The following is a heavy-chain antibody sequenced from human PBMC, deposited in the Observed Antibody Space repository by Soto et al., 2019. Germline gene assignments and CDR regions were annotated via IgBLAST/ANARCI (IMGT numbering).Heavy chain of an antibody. CDR3: ARGSLISGYAY. J-gene: IGHJ4*02. CDR1: GGSISSGDYY. Sequence: QVQLQESGPGLVKPSQTLSLTCTVSGGSISSGDYYWSWIRQPPGKGLEWIGYINYSGSTYYNPSLKRRVTISDVTSKSQVALKLSSVTAADTAVYYCARGSLISGYAYRGQGTLVTVSS. D-gene: IGHD3-22*01. CDR2: INYSGST. V-gene: IGHV4-30-4*01.